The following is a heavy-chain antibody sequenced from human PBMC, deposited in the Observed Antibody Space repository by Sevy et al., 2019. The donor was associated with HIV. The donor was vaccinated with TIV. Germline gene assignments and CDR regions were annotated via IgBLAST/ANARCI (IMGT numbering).Heavy chain of an antibody. CDR1: GYTFTSYR. D-gene: IGHD2-15*01. Sequence: ASVKVSCKASGYTFTSYRITWVRQAPGQGLEWMGWVSAHNGDTNYAQKLQGRVTMTTDTSTSTAYMELRTLRSDDTAAYYCASAYCSGGSCYSLAYWGQGTLVTVSS. J-gene: IGHJ4*02. CDR2: VSAHNGDT. CDR3: ASAYCSGGSCYSLAY. V-gene: IGHV1-18*01.